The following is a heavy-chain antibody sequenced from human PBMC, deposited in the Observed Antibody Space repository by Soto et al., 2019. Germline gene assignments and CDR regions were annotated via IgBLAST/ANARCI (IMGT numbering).Heavy chain of an antibody. V-gene: IGHV3-33*06. J-gene: IGHJ4*02. CDR3: AKGGPNGSYFDY. CDR2: MRYDGSER. Sequence: QVQLVESGGGVVQPGRSLRLSCAASGFTFRNYGIHWVRLTPGMGLEWVAGMRYDGSERYYIDSVKGRFTISRDNFRRKVFLQMNSLRDEDTAVYYCAKGGPNGSYFDYWGQGTMVTVSS. CDR1: GFTFRNYG. D-gene: IGHD1-1*01.